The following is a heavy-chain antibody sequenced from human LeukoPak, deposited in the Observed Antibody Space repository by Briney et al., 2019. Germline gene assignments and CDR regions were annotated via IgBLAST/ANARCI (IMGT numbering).Heavy chain of an antibody. Sequence: SENLSLTCAVYGGSFSGYYWSWIRQPPGKGLEWIGEINHSGSTNYNPSLKSRVTISVDTSKNQFSLKLSSVTAADTAVYYCARSVAWNNVWFDPWGQGTLVAVSS. CDR2: INHSGST. J-gene: IGHJ5*02. CDR3: ARSVAWNNVWFDP. D-gene: IGHD1/OR15-1a*01. CDR1: GGSFSGYY. V-gene: IGHV4-34*01.